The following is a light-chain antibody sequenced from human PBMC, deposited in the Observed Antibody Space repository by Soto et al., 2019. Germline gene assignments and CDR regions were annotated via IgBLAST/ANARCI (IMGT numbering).Light chain of an antibody. Sequence: DIQMTQSPSSLSASVGDRVTITFRASEGISNSLAWYQQKPGKVPKLLIYAASTLQSGVPSRFSGSGSGTDFTLTISSLQPEDVATYYCQEYNSVPHTFGQGTKLEI. J-gene: IGKJ2*01. V-gene: IGKV1-27*01. CDR2: AAS. CDR3: QEYNSVPHT. CDR1: EGISNS.